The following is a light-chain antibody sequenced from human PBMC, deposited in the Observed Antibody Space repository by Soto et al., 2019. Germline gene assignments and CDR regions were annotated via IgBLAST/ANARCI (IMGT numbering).Light chain of an antibody. Sequence: DIQMTQSPSALSASLGDRVTITCRASHSIDTWLAWYQQRPGKAPNLLIYDASSLASGVPSRCRGGGSGTEFALTISNLRPDDFGTCYCHQYKSYTPYTIGQGTKVEIK. CDR2: DAS. CDR1: HSIDTW. CDR3: HQYKSYTPYT. V-gene: IGKV1-5*01. J-gene: IGKJ2*01.